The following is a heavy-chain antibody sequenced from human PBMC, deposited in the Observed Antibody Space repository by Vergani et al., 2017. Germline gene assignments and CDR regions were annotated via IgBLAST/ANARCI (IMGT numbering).Heavy chain of an antibody. Sequence: QLHLQESGPGLVKPSETLPLTCTVSGYSISSGYYWGWIRQPPGKGLEWIGSIYHSGSTYYNPSLKSRVTISVDTSKNQFSLKLSSVTAADTAVYYCASPRGYSYGYLGYWGQGTLVTVSS. CDR3: ASPRGYSYGYLGY. J-gene: IGHJ4*02. V-gene: IGHV4-38-2*02. D-gene: IGHD5-18*01. CDR1: GYSISSGYY. CDR2: IYHSGST.